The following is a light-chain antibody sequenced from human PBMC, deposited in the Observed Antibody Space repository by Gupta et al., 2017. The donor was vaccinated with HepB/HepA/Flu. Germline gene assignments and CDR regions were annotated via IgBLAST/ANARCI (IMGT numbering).Light chain of an antibody. CDR2: GKS. CDR3: NFRDSSNNQLV. Sequence: SSELTQDPAVSVALGQTVRITCQGDSLRSYYATWFQQKPGQAPILVFYGKSNRPSGIPDRFSGSSSGDTASLTITGAQAEDEADYYCNFRDSSNNQLVCGGGTKLTVL. V-gene: IGLV3-19*01. CDR1: SLRSYY. J-gene: IGLJ2*01.